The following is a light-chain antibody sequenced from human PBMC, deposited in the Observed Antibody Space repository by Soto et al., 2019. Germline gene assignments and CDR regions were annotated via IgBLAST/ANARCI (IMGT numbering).Light chain of an antibody. CDR3: QQLFDSPIT. J-gene: IGKJ5*01. Sequence: DIQMTHSPSTLSASVLYIVTITFRASQTISTWLALYQQKPGKAPELLIYDASTLESGVPSRFSGSGSGTEFSLTISSLQPDDFATYYCQQLFDSPITFGQGTRLEIK. CDR1: QTISTW. V-gene: IGKV1-5*01. CDR2: DAS.